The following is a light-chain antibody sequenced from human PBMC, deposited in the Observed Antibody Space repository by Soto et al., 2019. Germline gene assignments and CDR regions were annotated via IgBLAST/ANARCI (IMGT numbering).Light chain of an antibody. V-gene: IGKV3-20*01. CDR1: QSINSNY. CDR2: GAS. J-gene: IGKJ1*01. Sequence: EIVLTQSPDTLSLSPGERATLSCRASQSINSNYLAWYQQTPGQGPRPLIYGASSRATGIPDRFSGSGSGTDFTLTISRLEPEDFAVYYCQQYDSSPRTFGQGTKVEIK. CDR3: QQYDSSPRT.